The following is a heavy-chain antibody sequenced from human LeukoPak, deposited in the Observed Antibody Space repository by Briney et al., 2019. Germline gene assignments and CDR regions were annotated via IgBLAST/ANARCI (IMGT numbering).Heavy chain of an antibody. CDR1: GFTFSDYY. Sequence: NPGGSLRLSCAASGFTFSDYYMSWIRQAPGKGLEWVSYISSSGSTIYYADSVKGRFTISRDNAKNSLYLQMNSLRAEDTAVYYCARGGMAGYCSSTSCYFPREKSYYYYMDVWGKGTTVTISS. V-gene: IGHV3-11*01. CDR2: ISSSGSTI. J-gene: IGHJ6*03. CDR3: ARGGMAGYCSSTSCYFPREKSYYYYMDV. D-gene: IGHD2-2*01.